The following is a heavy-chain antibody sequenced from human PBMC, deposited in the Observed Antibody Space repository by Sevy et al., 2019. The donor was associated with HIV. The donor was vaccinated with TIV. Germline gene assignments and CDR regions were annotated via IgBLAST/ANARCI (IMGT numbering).Heavy chain of an antibody. V-gene: IGHV4-59*01. CDR2: IYYSGTT. Sequence: SETLSLSCTVSDVSITSYYWTWIRQPPAKELEWIGYIYYSGTTNYNASLKSRVTISVDKSKNKSSLKLNSVTAADTAEYSSATVYNEVRSGNAWGKGLRVT. J-gene: IGHJ5*02. D-gene: IGHD3-3*01. CDR3: ATVYNEVRSGNA. CDR1: DVSITSYY.